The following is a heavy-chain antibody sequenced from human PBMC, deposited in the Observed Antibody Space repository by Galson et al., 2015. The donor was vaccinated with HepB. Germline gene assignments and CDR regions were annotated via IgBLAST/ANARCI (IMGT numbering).Heavy chain of an antibody. Sequence: SLRLSCAASGFTFSSYEMNWVRQAPGKGLEWVSYISSSGSTIYYADSVKCRFTISRDNAKNSLYLQMNSLRAEDTAVYYCAREGGSGYYSDYWGQGTLVTVSS. V-gene: IGHV3-48*03. J-gene: IGHJ4*02. CDR2: ISSSGSTI. CDR3: AREGGSGYYSDY. D-gene: IGHD3-22*01. CDR1: GFTFSSYE.